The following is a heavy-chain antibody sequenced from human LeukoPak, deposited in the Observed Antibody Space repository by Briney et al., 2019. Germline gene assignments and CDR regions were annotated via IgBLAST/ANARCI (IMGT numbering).Heavy chain of an antibody. V-gene: IGHV4-59*08. CDR3: ARWSGWNDPYYFDY. D-gene: IGHD1-1*01. J-gene: IGHJ4*02. CDR2: IYYSGST. CDR1: GGSISSYY. Sequence: SETLSLTCTVSGGSISSYYWSWIRQPPGRGLEWIGYIYYSGSTNYNPSLKSRVTISVDTSKNQFSLKLSSVTAADTAVYYCARWSGWNDPYYFDYWGQGTLVTVSS.